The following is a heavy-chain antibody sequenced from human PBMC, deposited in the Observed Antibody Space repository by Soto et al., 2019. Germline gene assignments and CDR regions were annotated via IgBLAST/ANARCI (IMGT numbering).Heavy chain of an antibody. CDR2: IYHSVST. CDR3: AREEYSDWWSGYGGWFDH. J-gene: IGHJ5*02. V-gene: IGHV4-38-2*01. Sequence: SETLSPTSAVSAYLISTCYYRGWSRQLERKELEWIGSIYHSVSTYYNPSLKSRVTISVDTSKNQFSLKLSSVTAADTAVYYCAREEYSDWWSGYGGWFDHWGRGSRVAGS. D-gene: IGHD3-3*01. CDR1: AYLISTCYY.